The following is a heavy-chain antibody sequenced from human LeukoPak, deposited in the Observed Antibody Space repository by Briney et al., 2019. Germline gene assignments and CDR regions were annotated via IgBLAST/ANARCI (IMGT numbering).Heavy chain of an antibody. D-gene: IGHD2-2*01. CDR3: ARASGVPAATPDASPFDY. J-gene: IGHJ4*02. CDR2: IIPIFGTA. V-gene: IGHV1-69*13. Sequence: SVKVSCKASGGTFSSYAISWVRQAPGQGLEWMGGIIPIFGTANYAQKFQGRVTITADESTSTAYMELSSLRSEDTAVYYCARASGVPAATPDASPFDYWGQGTLVTVSS. CDR1: GGTFSSYA.